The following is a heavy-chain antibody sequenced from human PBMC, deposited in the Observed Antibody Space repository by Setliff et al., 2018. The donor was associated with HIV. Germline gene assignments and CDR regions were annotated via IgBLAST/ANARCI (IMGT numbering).Heavy chain of an antibody. V-gene: IGHV4-61*02. J-gene: IGHJ4*02. D-gene: IGHD3-10*01. CDR1: GGSIRNEDYF. CDR3: VRGGGRVVRGLIGMYYFDY. Sequence: SETLSLTCTVSGGSIRNEDYFWSWIRQPAGKGLEWIGRFYTSGSTNYDPPFKSRVTISEGTSENQFSLKLTSVTAADTAIYYCVRGGGRVVRGLIGMYYFDYWGQGILVTV. CDR2: FYTSGST.